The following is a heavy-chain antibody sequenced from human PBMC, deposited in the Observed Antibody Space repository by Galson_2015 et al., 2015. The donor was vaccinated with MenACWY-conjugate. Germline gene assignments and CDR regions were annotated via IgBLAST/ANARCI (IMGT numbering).Heavy chain of an antibody. CDR2: INPSGGST. CDR3: ARDLRVAAAGTGPDY. CDR1: GYTFTSYY. J-gene: IGHJ4*02. Sequence: SVKVSCKASGYTFTSYYMHWVRQAPGQGLEWMGIINPSGGSTSYAQKFQGRVTMTRDTSTSTVYMELSSLRSEDTAVYYCARDLRVAAAGTGPDYWGQGTLVTVSS. D-gene: IGHD6-13*01. V-gene: IGHV1-46*01.